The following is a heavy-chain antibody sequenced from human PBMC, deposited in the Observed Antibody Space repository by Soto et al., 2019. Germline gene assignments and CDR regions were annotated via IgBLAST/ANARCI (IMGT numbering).Heavy chain of an antibody. CDR1: GYTFTGYY. CDR2: INPNSGGT. CDR3: ARGGIVVVPAAIPAFDI. Sequence: QVQLVQSGAEVKKPGASVKVSCKASGYTFTGYYMHWVRQAPGQGLEWMGWINPNSGGTNYAQKLQGWVTMTRETSISTAYMELSRLRSDDTAVYYCARGGIVVVPAAIPAFDIWGQGTMVTVSS. D-gene: IGHD2-2*01. V-gene: IGHV1-2*04. J-gene: IGHJ3*02.